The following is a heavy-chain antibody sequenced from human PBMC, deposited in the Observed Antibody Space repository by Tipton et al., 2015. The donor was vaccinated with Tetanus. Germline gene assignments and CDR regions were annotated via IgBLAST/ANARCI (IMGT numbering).Heavy chain of an antibody. CDR3: ARDQARGARGWNYFDC. J-gene: IGHJ4*02. D-gene: IGHD1-26*01. V-gene: IGHV4-31*03. CDR1: GGSISSGGYY. Sequence: TLSLTCTVSGGSISSGGYYWSWIRQHPGKGLEWIVGIFYSGSTYYNPSLKSRVTMSVDTSKNQFSLKLNTVTAADTAVYYCARDQARGARGWNYFDCWGQGTLVSVSS. CDR2: IFYSGST.